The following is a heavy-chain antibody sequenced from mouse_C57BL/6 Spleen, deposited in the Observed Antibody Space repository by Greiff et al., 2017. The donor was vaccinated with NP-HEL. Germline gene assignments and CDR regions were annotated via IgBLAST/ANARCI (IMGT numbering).Heavy chain of an antibody. CDR1: GYTFTDYY. V-gene: IGHV1-76*01. D-gene: IGHD2-4*01. CDR2: IYPGSGNT. Sequence: QVQLQQSGAELVRPGASVKLSCKASGYTFTDYYINWVKQRPGQGLEWIARIYPGSGNTYYNEKFKGKATLTAEKSSSTAYMQLSSLTSEDSAVYVCARDEYDGGDWGQGTTLTVSS. J-gene: IGHJ2*01. CDR3: ARDEYDGGD.